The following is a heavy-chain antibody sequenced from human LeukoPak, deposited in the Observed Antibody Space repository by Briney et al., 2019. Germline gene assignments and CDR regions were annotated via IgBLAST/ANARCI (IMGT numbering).Heavy chain of an antibody. CDR3: AREGHYITGITSDWFDP. V-gene: IGHV1-2*02. CDR2: INPNSGGT. Sequence: ASVKVSCKASGYTFTGYYMHWVRQAPGQGLEWMGWINPNSGGTNYAQKFQGRVTMTRDTSISTAYMELSRLRSDDTAVYYCAREGHYITGITSDWFDPWGQGTLVTVSS. D-gene: IGHD1-7*01. J-gene: IGHJ5*02. CDR1: GYTFTGYY.